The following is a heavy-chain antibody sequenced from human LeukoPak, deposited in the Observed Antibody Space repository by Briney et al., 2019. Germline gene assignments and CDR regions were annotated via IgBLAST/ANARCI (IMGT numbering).Heavy chain of an antibody. J-gene: IGHJ4*02. V-gene: IGHV1-2*02. CDR1: GYTFTGYY. Sequence: ASVKVSCKASGYTFTGYYMHWVRQAPGQGLEWMGWINPNSGGTNYAQKFQGRVTMTRDTSISTAYMELSRLRSDDTAVYYCARELVAGMMVVGYWGQGTLVTVSS. D-gene: IGHD6-19*01. CDR3: ARELVAGMMVVGY. CDR2: INPNSGGT.